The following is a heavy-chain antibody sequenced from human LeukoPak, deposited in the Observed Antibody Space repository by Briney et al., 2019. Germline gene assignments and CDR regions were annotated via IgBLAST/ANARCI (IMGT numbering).Heavy chain of an antibody. CDR1: GGSISSYY. Sequence: PSETLSLTCTVSGGSISSYYWSWIRQPPGKGLEWIGYIYYSGSTNYNPSLKSRVTISVDTSKNLFSLKLSSVTAADTAVYYCARADCSGGSCYPNWFDPWGQGTLVTVSS. V-gene: IGHV4-59*01. D-gene: IGHD2-15*01. CDR3: ARADCSGGSCYPNWFDP. J-gene: IGHJ5*02. CDR2: IYYSGST.